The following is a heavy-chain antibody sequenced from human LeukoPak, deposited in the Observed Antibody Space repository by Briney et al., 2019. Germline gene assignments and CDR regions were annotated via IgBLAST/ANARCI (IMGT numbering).Heavy chain of an antibody. Sequence: GGSLRLSCAASGFTFTSYSMNWVRQAPGKGLEWVSTISGGGGSTYYADSVKGRFTISRDNSKNTLYLQMNSLRAEDTAVYYCAKGVVVIRYYFDYWGQGTLVTVSS. CDR2: ISGGGGST. V-gene: IGHV3-23*01. J-gene: IGHJ4*02. CDR3: AKGVVVIRYYFDY. CDR1: GFTFTSYS. D-gene: IGHD3-22*01.